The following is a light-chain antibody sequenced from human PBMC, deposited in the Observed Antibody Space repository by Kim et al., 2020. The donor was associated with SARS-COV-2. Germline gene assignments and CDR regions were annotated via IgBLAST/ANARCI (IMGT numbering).Light chain of an antibody. CDR2: DVS. CDR1: SSDVGGFDY. V-gene: IGLV2-14*01. CDR3: NSYTTSSNPYV. Sequence: QSALTQPASVSGSPGQSITISCTGTSSDVGGFDYVSWYQQHPGKAPQLMIYDVSKRPSGVSGRFSGSKSGNTASLTISGLQAEDEADYYCNSYTTSSNPYVFGTGTQLTVL. J-gene: IGLJ1*01.